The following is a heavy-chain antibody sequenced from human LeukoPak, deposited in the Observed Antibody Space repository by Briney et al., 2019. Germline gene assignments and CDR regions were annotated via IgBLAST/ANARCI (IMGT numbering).Heavy chain of an antibody. CDR2: ISAYNGNT. J-gene: IGHJ5*02. V-gene: IGHV1-18*01. CDR1: GYTFTSYG. Sequence: ASVKVSCKASGYTFTSYGISWVRQAPGQGLEWMGWISAYNGNTNYAQKFQGRVTITTDTSTSTAYMELRSLRSDDTAVYYCARVGYSSGWYESGWFDPWGQGTLVTVSS. D-gene: IGHD6-19*01. CDR3: ARVGYSSGWYESGWFDP.